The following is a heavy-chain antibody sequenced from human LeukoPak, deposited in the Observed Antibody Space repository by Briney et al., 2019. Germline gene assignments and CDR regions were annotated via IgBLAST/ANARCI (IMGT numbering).Heavy chain of an antibody. J-gene: IGHJ4*02. CDR2: ISGSGGST. Sequence: HPGGSLRLSRAASGFTFNNNAMNWVRQAPGRGLEWVSAISGSGGSTYYADSLKGRFTISRDNSKNTLYLQMNSLRAEDTAVYYCARADPYGSGSYYKAPYYFDYWGQGTLVTVSS. CDR1: GFTFNNNA. CDR3: ARADPYGSGSYYKAPYYFDY. V-gene: IGHV3-23*01. D-gene: IGHD3-10*01.